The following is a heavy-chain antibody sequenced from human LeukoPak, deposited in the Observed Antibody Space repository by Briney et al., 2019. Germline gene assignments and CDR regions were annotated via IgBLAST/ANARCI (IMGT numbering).Heavy chain of an antibody. CDR3: ARAEYYFDY. V-gene: IGHV4-30-4*02. D-gene: IGHD3-10*01. CDR2: IYYSGST. CDR1: GGSISSANYY. J-gene: IGHJ4*02. Sequence: SETLSLTCTVSGGSISSANYYWSWIRQPPGKGLEWIGYIYYSGSTYYNPSLKSRVTISVDTSKNQFPLKLSSVTAADTAVYYCARAEYYFDYWGQGTLVTVSS.